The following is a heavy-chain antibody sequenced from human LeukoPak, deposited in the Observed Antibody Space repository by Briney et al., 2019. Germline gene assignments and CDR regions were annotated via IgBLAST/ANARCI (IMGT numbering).Heavy chain of an antibody. CDR3: VRHERDFDY. V-gene: IGHV1-3*01. J-gene: IGHJ4*02. Sequence: GASVKVSCKASGYTFISYVIHWVRQAPGQRLEWMGWINAGNGSTKYSQKFQGRVTITRDTSATTAYMDLRSLRSEDTAVYFCVRHERDFDYWGQGTLVTVSS. CDR2: INAGNGST. CDR1: GYTFISYV. D-gene: IGHD1-1*01.